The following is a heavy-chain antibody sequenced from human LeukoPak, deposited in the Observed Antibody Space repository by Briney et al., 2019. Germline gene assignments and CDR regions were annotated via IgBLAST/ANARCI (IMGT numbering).Heavy chain of an antibody. J-gene: IGHJ4*02. CDR2: ISAYNGNT. V-gene: IGHV1-18*01. CDR3: ARDRLDIVGLFDY. D-gene: IGHD5-12*01. CDR1: GYTFTSYG. Sequence: AASVKVSCKASGYTFTSYGISWVRQAPGQGLEWMGWISAYNGNTNYAQKLQGRVTMTTDTSTSTAYIELRSLRSDDTAVYYCARDRLDIVGLFDYWGQGTLVTVSS.